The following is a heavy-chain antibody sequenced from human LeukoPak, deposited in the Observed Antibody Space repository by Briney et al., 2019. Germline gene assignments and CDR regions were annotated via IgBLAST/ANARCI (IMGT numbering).Heavy chain of an antibody. CDR3: ARAYSSSSSYYYYYGMDV. V-gene: IGHV4-59*08. J-gene: IGHJ6*02. D-gene: IGHD6-6*01. CDR1: GGSISSYY. Sequence: SQTLSLTCTVSGGSISSYYWSWIRQPPGKGLEWIGYIYYSGSTNYNPPLKSRVTISVDTSKKQFSLKLSSVTAADTAVYYCARAYSSSSSYYYYYGMDVWGQGTTVTVSS. CDR2: IYYSGST.